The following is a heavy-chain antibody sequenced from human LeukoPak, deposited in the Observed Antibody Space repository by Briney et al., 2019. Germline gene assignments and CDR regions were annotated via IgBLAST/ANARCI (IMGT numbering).Heavy chain of an antibody. CDR3: ARDGGAGELTAIGAFDI. J-gene: IGHJ3*02. CDR2: ISSSSSYI. D-gene: IGHD3-16*01. V-gene: IGHV3-21*01. Sequence: GRSLRLSCAASGFTFSRYSMNWVRQAPGKGLEWVSSISSSSSYIYYADSVKGRFTISRDNAKNSLSLQMNSLRAEDTAVYYCARDGGAGELTAIGAFDIWGQGTMVTVSS. CDR1: GFTFSRYS.